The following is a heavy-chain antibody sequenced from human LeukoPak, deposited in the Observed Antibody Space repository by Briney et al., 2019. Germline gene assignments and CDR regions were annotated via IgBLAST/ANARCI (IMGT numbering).Heavy chain of an antibody. CDR3: ARVGARYCRGANCYFDS. CDR2: IYYSGST. J-gene: IGHJ4*02. CDR1: GGSISSSSYY. Sequence: PSETLSLTCSVSGGSISSSSYYWGWVRQPPGKGLESIGTIYYSGSTSYNPSLRSRVTISGDTSKNHFSLKLSSVTAADTAVYYCARVGARYCRGANCYFDSWGQGTLVTVSS. V-gene: IGHV4-39*02. D-gene: IGHD2-15*01.